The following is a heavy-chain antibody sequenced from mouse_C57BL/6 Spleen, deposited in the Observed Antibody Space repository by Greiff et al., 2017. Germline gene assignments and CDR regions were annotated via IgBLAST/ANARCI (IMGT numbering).Heavy chain of an antibody. CDR1: GYTFTSYW. CDR3: ARGDYGSSYGFAY. D-gene: IGHD1-1*01. CDR2: IHPNSGST. V-gene: IGHV1-64*01. Sequence: QVQLQQPGAELVKPGASVKLSCKASGYTFTSYWMHWVKQRPGQGLEWIGMIHPNSGSTNYNEKFKSKATLTVDKSSSTAYMQLSSLTSEDSAVYYGARGDYGSSYGFAYWGQGTLVTVSA. J-gene: IGHJ3*01.